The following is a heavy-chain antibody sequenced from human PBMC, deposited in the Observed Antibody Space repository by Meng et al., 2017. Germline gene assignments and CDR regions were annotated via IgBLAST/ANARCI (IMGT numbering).Heavy chain of an antibody. CDR2: INPSGGST. J-gene: IGHJ6*02. D-gene: IGHD3-22*01. CDR1: GYTFTSYY. V-gene: IGHV1-46*01. CDR3: ARDDGYYYDSSGHGDYYYGMDV. Sequence: ASVKVSCKASGYTFTSYYMHWVRQAPGQGLEWMGIINPSGGSTSYAQKFQGRVTMTRDTSTSTVYMELSSLRSEDTAVYYCARDDGYYYDSSGHGDYYYGMDVWGQGNTVNGSS.